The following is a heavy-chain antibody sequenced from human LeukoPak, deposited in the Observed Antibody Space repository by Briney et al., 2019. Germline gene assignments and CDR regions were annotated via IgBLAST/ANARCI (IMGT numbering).Heavy chain of an antibody. V-gene: IGHV4-39*01. Sequence: SETLSLTCTVCGDSISPISSSTYYWGWIRQAPGKGLEWIGSLYYGENAHYNPSLKSRATLSVDTSNNQFSLKLTSVTAADAAVYFCARQLPTAAADTRGYFDYWGQGAVVTVSS. J-gene: IGHJ4*02. D-gene: IGHD6-25*01. CDR1: GDSISPISSSTYY. CDR2: LYYGENA. CDR3: ARQLPTAAADTRGYFDY.